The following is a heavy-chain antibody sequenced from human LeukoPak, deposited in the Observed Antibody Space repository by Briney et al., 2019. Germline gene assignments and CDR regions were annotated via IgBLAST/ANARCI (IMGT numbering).Heavy chain of an antibody. Sequence: SETLSLTCTVSGGSVSSSSYYWGWIRQPPGKGLEWIGSIYYSGSTYYNPSLKSRVTISVDTSKNQFSLKLSSVTAADTAVYYCARNYDILTGYNNWFDPWGQGTLVTVSS. CDR2: IYYSGST. CDR3: ARNYDILTGYNNWFDP. D-gene: IGHD3-9*01. CDR1: GGSVSSSSYY. J-gene: IGHJ5*02. V-gene: IGHV4-39*01.